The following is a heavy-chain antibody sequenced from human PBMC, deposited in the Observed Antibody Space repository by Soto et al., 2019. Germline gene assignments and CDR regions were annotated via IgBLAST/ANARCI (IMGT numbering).Heavy chain of an antibody. CDR3: AKRGLVQKAPYYYYYMDV. Sequence: GGSLRLSCAASRFTFSYYAMHWIRQAPGKGLEWMAVILSDGSKQYYAESVKGRFTISRDNSKSTLYLQMNSLRAEDTAVYYCAKRGLVQKAPYYYYYMDVWGKGTTVTVSS. CDR2: ILSDGSKQ. J-gene: IGHJ6*03. D-gene: IGHD6-6*01. V-gene: IGHV3-30-3*02. CDR1: RFTFSYYA.